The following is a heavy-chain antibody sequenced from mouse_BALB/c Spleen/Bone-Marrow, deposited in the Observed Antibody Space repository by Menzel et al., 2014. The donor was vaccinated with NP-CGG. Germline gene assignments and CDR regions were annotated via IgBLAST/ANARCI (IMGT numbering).Heavy chain of an antibody. V-gene: IGHV1-82*01. J-gene: IGHJ1*01. Sequence: VQLQQSGPELVKPGALVKISCRASGYVFSSSWMNWVKQRPGQGLEWIGRIYPGDGNTNYNGKFKGKATLTADTSSSTAYMQIISLTSVDSAVYFCARRRTFITSVVDYFDVWGAGTTVTVSS. CDR1: GYVFSSSW. CDR3: ARRRTFITSVVDYFDV. CDR2: IYPGDGNT. D-gene: IGHD1-1*02.